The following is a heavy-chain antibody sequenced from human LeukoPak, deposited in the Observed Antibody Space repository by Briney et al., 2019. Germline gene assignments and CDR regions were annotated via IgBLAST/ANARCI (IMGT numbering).Heavy chain of an antibody. D-gene: IGHD2-2*01. Sequence: GGSLRLSCAASGFTFSSYSMNWVRQAPGKGLEWVSSISSSSYIYYADSVKGRFTISRDNAKNSLYLQMNSLRAEDTAVYYCARDLRPVVPAAMGFYYYYYYMDVWGKGTTVTVSS. J-gene: IGHJ6*03. V-gene: IGHV3-21*01. CDR3: ARDLRPVVPAAMGFYYYYYYMDV. CDR2: ISSSSYI. CDR1: GFTFSSYS.